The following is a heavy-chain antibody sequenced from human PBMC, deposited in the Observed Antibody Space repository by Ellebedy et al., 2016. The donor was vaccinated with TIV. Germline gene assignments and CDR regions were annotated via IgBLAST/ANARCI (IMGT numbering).Heavy chain of an antibody. CDR2: IYYSGST. D-gene: IGHD3-3*01. CDR1: GGSISSYY. V-gene: IGHV4-59*01. CDR3: ASRAIFGMGIDAFDI. J-gene: IGHJ3*02. Sequence: SETLSLTXTVSGGSISSYYWSWIRQPPGKGLEWIGYIYYSGSTNYNPSLKRRVTISVDTSKNQFSLKLSSVTAADTAVYYCASRAIFGMGIDAFDIWGQGTMVTVSS.